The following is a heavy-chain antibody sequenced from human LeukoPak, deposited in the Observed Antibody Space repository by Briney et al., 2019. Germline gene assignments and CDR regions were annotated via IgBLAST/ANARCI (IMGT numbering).Heavy chain of an antibody. D-gene: IGHD2-15*01. CDR3: ARRVCSGGICAYDS. CDR2: IYPGDSEI. V-gene: IGHV5-51*01. CDR1: GYRFTSYW. Sequence: GESLKISFKGSGYRFTSYWIAWVRQMPGKGLEWMGIIYPGDSEIRYSPSFQGQVTFSADKSISTAYLQWSSLKASDTAMYYCARRVCSGGICAYDSWGQGTLVTVSS. J-gene: IGHJ4*02.